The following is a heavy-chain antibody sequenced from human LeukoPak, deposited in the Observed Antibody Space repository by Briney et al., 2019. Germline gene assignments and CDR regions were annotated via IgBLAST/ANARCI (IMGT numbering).Heavy chain of an antibody. Sequence: GGSLRLSCAASGSTFSRYWMSWVRQAPGKGLEWVANIKQDGSEKYYADSVKGRFTISRDNAKNSSYVQVNSLRAEDTAVYYCARGGSRLLTSYIFDYWGQGTLVTVSS. J-gene: IGHJ4*02. CDR3: ARGGSRLLTSYIFDY. CDR1: GSTFSRYW. D-gene: IGHD3-16*01. V-gene: IGHV3-7*04. CDR2: IKQDGSEK.